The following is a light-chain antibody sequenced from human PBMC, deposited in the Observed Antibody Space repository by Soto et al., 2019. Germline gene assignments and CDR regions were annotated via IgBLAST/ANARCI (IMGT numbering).Light chain of an antibody. J-gene: IGLJ3*02. Sequence: QLVLTQPASVSGSPGQSITISCTGTSSDVGGHNYVSWYQQHPGKAPKLMIYEVNNRPSGVSNRFSGSKSGTTASLTISGLQAEDEADYYCSSYTNNQRLFGGGTKVTVL. V-gene: IGLV2-14*01. CDR2: EVN. CDR1: SSDVGGHNY. CDR3: SSYTNNQRL.